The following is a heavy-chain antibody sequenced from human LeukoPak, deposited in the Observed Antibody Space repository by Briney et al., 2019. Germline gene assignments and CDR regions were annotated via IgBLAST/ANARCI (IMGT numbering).Heavy chain of an antibody. CDR2: ISYDGSNK. CDR1: GFTFSSYA. D-gene: IGHD2-15*01. V-gene: IGHV3-30-3*01. J-gene: IGHJ6*02. Sequence: PGGSLRLSCAASGFTFSSYAMHWVRQAPGKGLEWVAVISYDGSNKYYADSVKGRFTISRDNSKNTLYLQMNSLRAEDTAVYYCARDRVVVVVALYYYYGMGVWGQGTTVTVSS. CDR3: ARDRVVVVVALYYYYGMGV.